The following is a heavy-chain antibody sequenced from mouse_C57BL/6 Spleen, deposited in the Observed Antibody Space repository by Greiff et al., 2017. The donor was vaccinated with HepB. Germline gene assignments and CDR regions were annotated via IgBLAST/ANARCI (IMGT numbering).Heavy chain of an antibody. Sequence: VQLQQSGPELVKPGASVKISCKASGYTFTDYYMNWVKQSHGKSLEWIGDINPNNGGTSYNQKFKGKATLTVDKSSSTAYMERRSLTSEDSAVYYCARGFYYGSSQYYFDYWGQGTTLTVSS. CDR2: INPNNGGT. J-gene: IGHJ2*01. V-gene: IGHV1-26*01. CDR3: ARGFYYGSSQYYFDY. D-gene: IGHD1-1*01. CDR1: GYTFTDYY.